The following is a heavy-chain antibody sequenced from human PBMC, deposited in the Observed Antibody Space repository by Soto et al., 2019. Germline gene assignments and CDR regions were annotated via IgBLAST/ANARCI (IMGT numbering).Heavy chain of an antibody. Sequence: GGSLRLSCAASGFTFSDYYMSWIRQAPGKGLEWVSYISSSSSYTNYADSVKGRFTISRDNAKNSLYLQMNSLRAEDTAVYYCARFPRIVVVPAAMLEPYWGQGTLVTVSS. D-gene: IGHD2-2*01. J-gene: IGHJ4*02. CDR1: GFTFSDYY. V-gene: IGHV3-11*03. CDR2: ISSSSSYT. CDR3: ARFPRIVVVPAAMLEPY.